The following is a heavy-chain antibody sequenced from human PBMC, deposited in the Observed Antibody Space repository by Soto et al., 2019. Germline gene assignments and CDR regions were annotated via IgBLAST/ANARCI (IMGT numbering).Heavy chain of an antibody. CDR3: AKGGIGYGDYIETEYFQH. Sequence: GGSLRLSCAASGFTFSSYAMSWVRQAPGKGLEWVSAISGSGGSTYYADSVKGRFTISRDNSKNTLYLQMNSLRAEDTAVYYCAKGGIGYGDYIETEYFQHWGQGTLVTVSS. V-gene: IGHV3-23*01. J-gene: IGHJ1*01. D-gene: IGHD4-17*01. CDR1: GFTFSSYA. CDR2: ISGSGGST.